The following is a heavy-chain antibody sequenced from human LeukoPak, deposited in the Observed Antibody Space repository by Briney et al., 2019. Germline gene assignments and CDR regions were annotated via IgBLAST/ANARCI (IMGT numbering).Heavy chain of an antibody. D-gene: IGHD3-22*01. CDR1: GFTFSSYE. CDR2: ISSSGSTI. J-gene: IGHJ4*02. CDR3: AGDYYDSSGYYFDY. V-gene: IGHV3-48*03. Sequence: GGSLRLSCAASGFTFSSYEMNWVRQAPGKGLEWVSYISSSGSTIYYADSVKGRFTISRDNAKNSLYLQMNSLRAEDTAVYYCAGDYYDSSGYYFDYWGQGTLVTVSS.